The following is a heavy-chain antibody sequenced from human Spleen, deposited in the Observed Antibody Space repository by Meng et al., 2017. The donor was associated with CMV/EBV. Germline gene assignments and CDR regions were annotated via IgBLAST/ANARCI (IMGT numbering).Heavy chain of an antibody. Sequence: LPCAVAGGPVSSDNWWTWVRQPPGKGLEWIGEILHTGSTYYNPSLKSRVTISLDKSRDRISLYLMSVTAADTAVYYCARGGGYYFDYWGQGTLVTVSS. D-gene: IGHD5-12*01. CDR3: ARGGGYYFDY. J-gene: IGHJ4*02. CDR1: GGPVSSDNW. V-gene: IGHV4-4*02. CDR2: ILHTGST.